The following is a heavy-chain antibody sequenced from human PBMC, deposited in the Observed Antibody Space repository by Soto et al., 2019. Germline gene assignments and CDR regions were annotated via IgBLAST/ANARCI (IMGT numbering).Heavy chain of an antibody. V-gene: IGHV3-74*01. CDR1: GFTFRNQW. Sequence: EVQLEESGGGSVQLGESLRVSCVASGFTFRNQWMHWVRQVPGKGLVWVCRINGDGTRASYSDFVKGRFTISRDNAQNLLFLQLTSLRVDDTGVYHCARGGAAGRGDAIDIWGPGTTVAVSS. D-gene: IGHD3-10*01. CDR2: INGDGTRA. J-gene: IGHJ3*02. CDR3: ARGGAAGRGDAIDI.